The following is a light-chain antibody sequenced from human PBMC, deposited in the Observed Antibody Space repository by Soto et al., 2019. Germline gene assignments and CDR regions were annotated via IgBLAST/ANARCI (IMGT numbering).Light chain of an antibody. J-gene: IGLJ2*01. V-gene: IGLV2-11*01. CDR1: SSDVGGYKY. CDR3: CSYAGSYTVL. Sequence: QSALTQPRSVSGSPGQSVTISCTGTSSDVGGYKYVSWYQQHPGKVPNLIIYDVSERPPGVPDRFSGSKSGNTASLSISGLQAEDEADYYCCSYAGSYTVLFGGGTKLTVL. CDR2: DVS.